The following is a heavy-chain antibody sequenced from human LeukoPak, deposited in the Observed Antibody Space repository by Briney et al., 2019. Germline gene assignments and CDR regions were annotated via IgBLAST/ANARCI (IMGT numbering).Heavy chain of an antibody. CDR2: VSGNAVRT. V-gene: IGHV3-23*01. Sequence: PGGSLRLSCAASGFTFSSYAMSWVRQAPGKGLEWFSAVSGNAVRTYYADSVKGRFTISRDNSGYMVYLQMNSLRTEDTAIYYCARDAGAGPYYHYSGMDVWGQGTTVTVS. J-gene: IGHJ6*02. D-gene: IGHD6-19*01. CDR1: GFTFSSYA. CDR3: ARDAGAGPYYHYSGMDV.